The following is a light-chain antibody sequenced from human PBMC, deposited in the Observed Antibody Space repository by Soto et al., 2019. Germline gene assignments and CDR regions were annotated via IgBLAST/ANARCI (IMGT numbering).Light chain of an antibody. CDR2: GAS. CDR3: QHYNNWPRT. V-gene: IGKV3-15*01. Sequence: EIVMTQSPATLSVSPGERATLSCRASQSVSSNLAWYQQKPGQAHRLLIYGASTRATGIPARFSGSGSGTEFTLTISRLQSEDFADYYCQHYNNWPRTFGQGTKVEIK. J-gene: IGKJ1*01. CDR1: QSVSSN.